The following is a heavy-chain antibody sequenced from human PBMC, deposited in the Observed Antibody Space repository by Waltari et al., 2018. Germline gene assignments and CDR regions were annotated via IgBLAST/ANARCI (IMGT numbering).Heavy chain of an antibody. V-gene: IGHV4-39*01. CDR1: GGSISSSSYY. CDR3: ARLHSSGYYFLFDY. J-gene: IGHJ4*02. CDR2: FYYSGST. Sequence: QLQLQESGPGLVKPSETLSLTCTVSGGSISSSSYYLGWIRQPPGKGLEWVGSFYYSGSTYYNPSLKSRVTISVDTSKNQFSLKPSSVTAADTAVYYCARLHSSGYYFLFDYWGQGTLVTVSS. D-gene: IGHD3-22*01.